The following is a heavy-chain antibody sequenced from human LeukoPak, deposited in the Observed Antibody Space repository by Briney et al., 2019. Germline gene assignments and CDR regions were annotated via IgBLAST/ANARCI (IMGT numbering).Heavy chain of an antibody. J-gene: IGHJ1*01. V-gene: IGHV3-21*01. CDR1: GFTFSSYS. CDR3: ASSIAAAGTKAVRH. CDR2: ISSSSSYI. Sequence: GGSLRLSCAASGFTFSSYSMNWVRQAPGKGLEWVSSISSSSSYIYYADSVKGRFTISRDNAKNSLYLQMNSLRAGDTAVYYCASSIAAAGTKAVRHWGQGTLVTVSS. D-gene: IGHD6-13*01.